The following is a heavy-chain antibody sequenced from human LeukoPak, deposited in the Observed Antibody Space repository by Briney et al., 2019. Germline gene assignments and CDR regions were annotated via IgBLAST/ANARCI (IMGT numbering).Heavy chain of an antibody. J-gene: IGHJ4*02. V-gene: IGHV3-21*01. CDR3: ARHRTASDY. Sequence: PGGSLRLSCAASGFTFSFYTMTWVRQAPGKGLEWVSSISTSSTYIYYADSLKGRFTISRDNAKNSLSLQMNSLRADDTAVYYCARHRTASDYWGQGTLVTVSS. D-gene: IGHD3-16*02. CDR2: ISTSSTYI. CDR1: GFTFSFYT.